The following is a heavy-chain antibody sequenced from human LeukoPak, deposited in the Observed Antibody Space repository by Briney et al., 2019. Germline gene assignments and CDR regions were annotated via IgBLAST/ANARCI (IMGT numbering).Heavy chain of an antibody. D-gene: IGHD6-13*01. Sequence: SETLSLTCAVYGGSFSGYYWSWIRQPPGKGLEWIGEINHSGSTNYNPSFKSRVTISVDTSKNQFSLKLSSVTAADTAVYYCARGAAGPFDYWGQGTLVTVSS. CDR2: INHSGST. V-gene: IGHV4-34*01. CDR3: ARGAAGPFDY. CDR1: GGSFSGYY. J-gene: IGHJ4*02.